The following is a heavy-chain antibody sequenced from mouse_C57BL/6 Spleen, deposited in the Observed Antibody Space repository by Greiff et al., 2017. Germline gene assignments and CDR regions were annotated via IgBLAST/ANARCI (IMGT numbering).Heavy chain of an antibody. Sequence: QVQLKQSGAELVRPGASVKLSCKASGYTFTDYYINWVKQRPGQGLEWIARIYPGSGNTYYNEKFKGKATLTAEKSSSTAYMQLSSLTSEDSAVYFCAREDYSNYTPFAYWGQGTLVTVSA. V-gene: IGHV1-76*01. D-gene: IGHD2-5*01. J-gene: IGHJ3*01. CDR1: GYTFTDYY. CDR3: AREDYSNYTPFAY. CDR2: IYPGSGNT.